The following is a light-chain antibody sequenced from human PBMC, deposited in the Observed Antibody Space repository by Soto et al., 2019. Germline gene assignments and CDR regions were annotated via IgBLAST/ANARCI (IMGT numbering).Light chain of an antibody. CDR2: KAS. V-gene: IGKV1-5*03. CDR1: QSVSNR. CDR3: QQYDTYWT. J-gene: IGKJ1*01. Sequence: DIQMTQSPSTLSASVGDRVTITCRASQSVSNRLAWYQQKSGKAPKLLIYKASSLESGVPSRFSASGSGTEFTLTISSLQPDDFATYFCQQYDTYWTFGQGTKVEV.